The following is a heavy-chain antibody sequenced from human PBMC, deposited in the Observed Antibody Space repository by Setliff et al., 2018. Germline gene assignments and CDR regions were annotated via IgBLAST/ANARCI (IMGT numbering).Heavy chain of an antibody. J-gene: IGHJ4*02. CDR3: ARFSGHNYGSFDS. CDR1: GYTFTAYY. V-gene: IGHV1-2*02. Sequence: ASVKVSCKASGYTFTAYYMHWVRQAPGQGLEWMGWINPGIGATNLAQRFQGSVTMTRDTSISTAYMELSSLRSDDTAVYYCARFSGHNYGSFDSWGQGTRGTVS. D-gene: IGHD5-18*01. CDR2: INPGIGAT.